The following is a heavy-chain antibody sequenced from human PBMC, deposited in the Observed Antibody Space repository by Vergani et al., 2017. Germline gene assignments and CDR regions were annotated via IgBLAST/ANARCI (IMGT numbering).Heavy chain of an antibody. J-gene: IGHJ4*02. CDR2: ISSSSSYI. CDR1: GFTFSTYS. CDR3: ARDWRIAARNEYYFDY. Sequence: EVQLLESGGGLVQPGESLRLSCAASGFTFSTYSMNWVRQAPGKGLEWVSSISSSSSYIYFADSVKGRFAVSRDNAKNTLYLQMNSLRAEDTAVYYCARDWRIAARNEYYFDYWGQGTLVTVSS. V-gene: IGHV3-21*04. D-gene: IGHD6-6*01.